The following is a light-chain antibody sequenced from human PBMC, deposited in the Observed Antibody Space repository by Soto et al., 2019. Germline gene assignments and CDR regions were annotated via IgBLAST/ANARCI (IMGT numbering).Light chain of an antibody. CDR3: PQFRSSPLP. CDR1: QTVRNNY. J-gene: IGKJ4*02. Sequence: VLTQSPGTLSLSPGERANRSCRASQTVRNNYLSWYQQKHGQGPRLLIYEASSRSTGIPDRFVGGGFGTDFTLTISRLEPEDFAVYFCPQFRSSPLPLRGGPKVDIK. CDR2: EAS. V-gene: IGKV3-20*01.